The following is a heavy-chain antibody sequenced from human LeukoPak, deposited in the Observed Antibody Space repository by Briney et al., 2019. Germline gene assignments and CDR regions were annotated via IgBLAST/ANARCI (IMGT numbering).Heavy chain of an antibody. CDR3: ARLGLVGATDY. V-gene: IGHV4-39*01. Sequence: SETLSLTCTVSGGSISSSSYYWGWIRQPPGKGLEWIGSIYYSGSTYHNPSLKSQVTISVDTSKNQFSLKLSSVTAADTAVYYCARLGLVGATDYWGQGTLVTVSS. CDR1: GGSISSSSYY. CDR2: IYYSGST. D-gene: IGHD1-26*01. J-gene: IGHJ4*02.